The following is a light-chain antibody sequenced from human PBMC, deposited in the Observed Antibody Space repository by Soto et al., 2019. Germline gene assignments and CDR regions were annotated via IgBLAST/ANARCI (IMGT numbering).Light chain of an antibody. Sequence: DIQMTQSPSSLSASVGDRVTITCRASQSISSYLNWYQQKPGKAPNLLIYAASSLQSGVPLRFSGSGSGTDFTLTISSLQPEDFATYYCQQRYSTPWTFGQGTKVEIK. CDR3: QQRYSTPWT. J-gene: IGKJ1*01. V-gene: IGKV1-39*01. CDR1: QSISSY. CDR2: AAS.